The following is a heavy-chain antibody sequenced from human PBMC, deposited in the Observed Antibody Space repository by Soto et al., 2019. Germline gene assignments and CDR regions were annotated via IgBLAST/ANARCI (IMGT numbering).Heavy chain of an antibody. V-gene: IGHV3-23*01. CDR2: ISSSGGTT. CDR3: AKDQARGYNYGPDY. D-gene: IGHD5-18*01. CDR1: GFTFSSYA. J-gene: IGHJ4*02. Sequence: GGSLRLSCAASGFTFSSYAMNWVRQAPGKGLEWVSGISSSGGTTYQADSAKGRFTISRDNAKNTLFLQMNSLRAGDTAVYYCAKDQARGYNYGPDYWGQGTLVTVSS.